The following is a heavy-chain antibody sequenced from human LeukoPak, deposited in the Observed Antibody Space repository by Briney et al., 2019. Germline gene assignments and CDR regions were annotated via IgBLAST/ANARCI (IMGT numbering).Heavy chain of an antibody. CDR1: GYTFTRYG. CDR2: ISAYNGNT. Sequence: ASVKVSCKASGYTFTRYGISWVRQAPGQGLEWMGWISAYNGNTNYAQKLQGRVTMTTDTSTSTAYMELRSLRSDDTAVYYCARDRFGWFGELSFYFDYWGQGTLVTVSS. J-gene: IGHJ4*02. D-gene: IGHD3-10*01. V-gene: IGHV1-18*01. CDR3: ARDRFGWFGELSFYFDY.